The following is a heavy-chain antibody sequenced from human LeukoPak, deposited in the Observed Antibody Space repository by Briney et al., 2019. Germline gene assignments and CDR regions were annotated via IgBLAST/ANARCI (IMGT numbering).Heavy chain of an antibody. Sequence: GESLKISCKGSGYSFTNYWIGWVRQMPGKGLEWMGIIHPGDSGTRYSPSFQDQVTMSVDESITTAYLQWSSLRASDSAIYYCARGGSYRYGSSDYWGQGTLVTVSS. CDR1: GYSFTNYW. CDR3: ARGGSYRYGSSDY. CDR2: IHPGDSGT. D-gene: IGHD5-18*01. J-gene: IGHJ4*02. V-gene: IGHV5-51*01.